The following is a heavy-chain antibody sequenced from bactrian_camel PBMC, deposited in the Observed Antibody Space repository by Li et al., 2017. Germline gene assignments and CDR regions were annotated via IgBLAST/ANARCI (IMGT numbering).Heavy chain of an antibody. CDR2: IDSDGRT. J-gene: IGHJ6*01. Sequence: DVQLVESGGGSVQAGGTLRLACVGYGFASCSYEVRWHRQVPGKEREGVAAIDSDGRTSYADSVKGRFTISKDNAENILYLQMNSLKPEDTGKYFCAARSLQVGFRDLLRPGSVWLLGPVDPGHRL. V-gene: IGHV3S67*01. CDR3: AARSLQVGFRDLLRPGSVWL. D-gene: IGHD1*01. CDR1: GFASCSYE.